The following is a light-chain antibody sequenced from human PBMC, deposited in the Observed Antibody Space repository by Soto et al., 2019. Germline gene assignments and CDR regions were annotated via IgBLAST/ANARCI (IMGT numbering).Light chain of an antibody. V-gene: IGLV2-14*01. CDR3: SSYTSSSPYV. CDR2: EVS. Sequence: QSVLTQPASVSGSPGQSITISCTGTSSDVGGYNYVSWYQQHPGKAPKLMIYEVSNRPSGVSNRFSGSKSGNRASLTISGLQAEDEADYYCSSYTSSSPYVFGTGTKVTVL. J-gene: IGLJ1*01. CDR1: SSDVGGYNY.